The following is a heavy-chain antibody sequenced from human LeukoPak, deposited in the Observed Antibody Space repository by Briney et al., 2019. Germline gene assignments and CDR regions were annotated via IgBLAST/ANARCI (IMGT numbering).Heavy chain of an antibody. CDR2: IIPIFGTA. Sequence: SVKVSCKASGGTFSSYAISWVRQAPGRGLEWMGGIIPIFGTANYAQKFQGRVTITADESTSTAYMELSSLRSEDTAVYYCASLGSITIFGVVTTDAFDIWGQGTMVTVSS. CDR3: ASLGSITIFGVVTTDAFDI. J-gene: IGHJ3*02. D-gene: IGHD3-3*01. CDR1: GGTFSSYA. V-gene: IGHV1-69*01.